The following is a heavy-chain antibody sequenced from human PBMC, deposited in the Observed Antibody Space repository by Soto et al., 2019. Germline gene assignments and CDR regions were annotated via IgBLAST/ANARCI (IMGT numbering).Heavy chain of an antibody. V-gene: IGHV1-2*02. CDR2: INPATGAA. D-gene: IGHD3-3*01. J-gene: IGHJ3*02. CDR3: ARGGGVGVAGSAAFDM. Sequence: VQSGAVVKKPGASVTVSCSASGYPVTAYYMHWVRQAPGRGLEWMGGINPATGAAKYTQTFQGRVTMTRDTSTSTVLMELSGLTSEDTAVFYCARGGGVGVAGSAAFDMWVQGTLVTVSS. CDR1: GYPVTAYY.